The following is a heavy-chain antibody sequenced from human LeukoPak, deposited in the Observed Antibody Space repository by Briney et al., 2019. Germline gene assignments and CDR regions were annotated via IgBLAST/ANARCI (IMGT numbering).Heavy chain of an antibody. Sequence: SETLSLTCTVSGGSMSRYFWSWIRQPPGEGLEWIGYIYYSGSTNYNPSLKSRVTISIDKSKTQFSLRLSSETAADTAVYYCARGYFYFYYWGQGTLVTVSS. CDR1: GGSMSRYF. J-gene: IGHJ4*02. CDR3: ARGYFYFYY. D-gene: IGHD2-15*01. CDR2: IYYSGST. V-gene: IGHV4-59*08.